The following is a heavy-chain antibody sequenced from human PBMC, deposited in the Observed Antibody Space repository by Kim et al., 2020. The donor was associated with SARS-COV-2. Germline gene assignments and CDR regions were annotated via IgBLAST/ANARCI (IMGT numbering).Heavy chain of an antibody. V-gene: IGHV3-15*01. Sequence: GGSLRLSCAASGFTFSNAWMSWVRQAPGKGLEWVGRIKSKTDGGTTDYAAPVKGRFTISRDDSKNTLYLQMNSLKTEDTAVYYCTTDTKQQVGYYYYGMDVWGQGTTVTVSS. CDR3: TTDTKQQVGYYYYGMDV. CDR1: GFTFSNAW. D-gene: IGHD6-13*01. J-gene: IGHJ6*02. CDR2: IKSKTDGGTT.